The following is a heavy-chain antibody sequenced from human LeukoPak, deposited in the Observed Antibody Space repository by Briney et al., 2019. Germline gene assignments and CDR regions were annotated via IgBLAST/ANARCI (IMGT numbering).Heavy chain of an antibody. J-gene: IGHJ6*02. CDR2: ISGDGRNI. CDR3: TRDLMDYDVSTGLHHYYMDV. D-gene: IGHD3-9*01. Sequence: GGSLRLSCAASGFTFSSYAMSWVRQAPGKGLVWFSRISGDGRNINYADSVRGRFTISRDNAKNTLYLQMNTLRVEDTAVYYCTRDLMDYDVSTGLHHYYMDVWGQGTTVTVSS. CDR1: GFTFSSYA. V-gene: IGHV3-74*01.